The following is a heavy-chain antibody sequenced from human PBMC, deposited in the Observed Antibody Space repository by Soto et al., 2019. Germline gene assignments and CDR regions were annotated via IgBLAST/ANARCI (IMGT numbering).Heavy chain of an antibody. CDR1: GGTFSSYA. V-gene: IGHV1-69*13. D-gene: IGHD6-19*01. CDR3: ARVGVSGWAPDYYGMDV. CDR2: IIPIFGTA. J-gene: IGHJ6*02. Sequence: SVKVSCKASGGTFSSYAISWVRQAPGQGLEWMGGIIPIFGTANYAQKFQGRVTITADESTSTAYMELSSLRSEDTAVYYCARVGVSGWAPDYYGMDVWGQGTTVTVSS.